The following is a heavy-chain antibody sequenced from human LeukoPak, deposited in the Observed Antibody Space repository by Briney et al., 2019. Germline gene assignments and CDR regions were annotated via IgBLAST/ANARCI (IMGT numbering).Heavy chain of an antibody. CDR3: ARSGVAAAMVSAYNYYGLDV. CDR2: IYYSGST. CDR1: GGSISSSSYY. V-gene: IGHV4-39*07. Sequence: SETLSLTCTVSGGSISSSSYYWGWIRQPPGKGLEWIGSIYYSGSTYYNPSLKSRVTISLDTSKNQFSLNLNSVTAADTAVYFCARSGVAAAMVSAYNYYGLDVWGQGASVTVSS. J-gene: IGHJ6*02. D-gene: IGHD2-2*01.